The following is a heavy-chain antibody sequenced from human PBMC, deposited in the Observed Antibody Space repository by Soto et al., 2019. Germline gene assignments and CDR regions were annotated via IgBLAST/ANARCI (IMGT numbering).Heavy chain of an antibody. CDR1: GGSISSYY. J-gene: IGHJ1*01. Sequence: QVQLQESGPGLVKPSETLSLTCTVSGGSISSYYWSWIRQPPGKGLEWIGYIYYSGSTNYNPSLKSRVTISVDTSKNQFSLKLSSVTAADTAVYYCARDDNDDCFQHWGQGTLVTVSS. CDR2: IYYSGST. V-gene: IGHV4-59*01. CDR3: ARDDNDDCFQH. D-gene: IGHD2-21*01.